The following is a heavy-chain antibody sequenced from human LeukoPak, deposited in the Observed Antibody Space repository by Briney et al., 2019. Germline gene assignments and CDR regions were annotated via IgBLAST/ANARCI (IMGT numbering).Heavy chain of an antibody. Sequence: PSETLSLTCTVSGGSISSSSYYWGWIRQPPGKGLEWIGSIYHSGSTYYNPSLKSRVTIAVETSKNQFPLKLSSVTAADKAVYYCARSYRILDIVATIRARLGGNGFDIWGQGTMVTVSS. CDR1: GGSISSSSYY. J-gene: IGHJ3*02. CDR3: ARSYRILDIVATIRARLGGNGFDI. CDR2: IYHSGST. V-gene: IGHV4-39*06. D-gene: IGHD5-12*01.